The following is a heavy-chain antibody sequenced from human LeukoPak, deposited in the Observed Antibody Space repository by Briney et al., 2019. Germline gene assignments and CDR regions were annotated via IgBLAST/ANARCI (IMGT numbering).Heavy chain of an antibody. CDR2: IYTSGST. J-gene: IGHJ4*02. Sequence: SETLSLTCTVSGSSISSYYWSWIRQPAGKGLEWIGRIYTSGSTNYNPSLKSRVTMSVDTSKNQFSLKLSSVTAADTAVYYCARVQYYYGSGSKYYFDYWGQGTLVTVSS. CDR1: GSSISSYY. D-gene: IGHD3-10*01. V-gene: IGHV4-4*07. CDR3: ARVQYYYGSGSKYYFDY.